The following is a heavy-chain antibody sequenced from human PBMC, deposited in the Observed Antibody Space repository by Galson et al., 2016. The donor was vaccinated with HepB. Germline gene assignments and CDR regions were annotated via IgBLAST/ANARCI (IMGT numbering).Heavy chain of an antibody. J-gene: IGHJ4*02. CDR1: GFTFSSYY. V-gene: IGHV3-7*02. CDR3: VRGQQYPLLRYYFDY. D-gene: IGHD3-22*01. CDR2: IKQDGSVR. Sequence: SLRLSCAASGFTFSSYYMTWVRQAPGKGLEWVANIKQDGSVRNYVDSVRGRFTISRDNAKNSLYLQMNSLTADDTAVYYCVRGQQYPLLRYYFDYWGQGALVTVSS.